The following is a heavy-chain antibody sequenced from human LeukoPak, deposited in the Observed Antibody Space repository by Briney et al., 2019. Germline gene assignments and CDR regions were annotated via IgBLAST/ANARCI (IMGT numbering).Heavy chain of an antibody. V-gene: IGHV3-11*04. J-gene: IGHJ5*02. CDR2: ISSSGSTT. Sequence: PSETLSLTCAVYGGSFSGYYWSWVRQAPGKGLEWVSYISSSGSTTYYADSVKGRFAISRDNAKNSLYLQMNSLRAEDTAVYYCARAGTYGSGKYNWFDPWGQGTLVTVSS. D-gene: IGHD3-10*01. CDR1: GGSFSGYY. CDR3: ARAGTYGSGKYNWFDP.